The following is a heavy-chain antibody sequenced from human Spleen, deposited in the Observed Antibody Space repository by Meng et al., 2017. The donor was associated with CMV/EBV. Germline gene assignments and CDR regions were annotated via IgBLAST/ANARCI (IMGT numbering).Heavy chain of an antibody. CDR1: GFSFMRYT. V-gene: IGHV3-21*01. J-gene: IGHJ3*02. D-gene: IGHD3-10*01. Sequence: GGSLRLSCAASGFSFMRYTMEWVRQAPGKGLEWVSSISSTTTYIYYADSVEGRFTISRDNATDSLYLQMNSLSAEVTAVYYCARAKTSWSHTHDALDIWGQGTMVTVSS. CDR3: ARAKTSWSHTHDALDI. CDR2: ISSTTTYI.